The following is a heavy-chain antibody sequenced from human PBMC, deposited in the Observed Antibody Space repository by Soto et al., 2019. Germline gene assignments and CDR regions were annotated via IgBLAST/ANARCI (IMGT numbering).Heavy chain of an antibody. CDR3: AAGVTTFDY. V-gene: IGHV1-24*01. CDR2: LDYEEGER. D-gene: IGHD4-17*01. J-gene: IGHJ4*02. CDR1: GTSLSGLP. Sequence: ASVKVSCRVSGTSLSGLPMHWVRQAPGKRLEWMGSLDYEEGERSFAHRFQGRLTVTEDTSTDTAYMELSSLMSEDTAVYYCAAGVTTFDYWGQETLVTVSS.